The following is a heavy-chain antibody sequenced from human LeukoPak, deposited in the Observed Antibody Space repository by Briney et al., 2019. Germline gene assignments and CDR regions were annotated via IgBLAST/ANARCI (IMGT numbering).Heavy chain of an antibody. V-gene: IGHV1-69*13. CDR2: IIPIFGTA. D-gene: IGHD2-2*03. Sequence: GASVKVSCKASGYTFTGYYMHWVRQAPGQGLEWMEGIIPIFGTANYAQKFQGRVTITADESTSTAYMELSSLRSEDTAVYCCARNLINGDCSSTSCYHFDYWGQGTLVTVSS. J-gene: IGHJ4*02. CDR3: ARNLINGDCSSTSCYHFDY. CDR1: GYTFTGYY.